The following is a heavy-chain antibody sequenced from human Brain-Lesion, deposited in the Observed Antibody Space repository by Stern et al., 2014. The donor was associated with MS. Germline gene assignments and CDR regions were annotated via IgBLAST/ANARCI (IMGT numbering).Heavy chain of an antibody. D-gene: IGHD6-13*01. J-gene: IGHJ4*02. CDR1: GFTFSDSS. CDR3: ATVSPYTSSWYPFFDN. Sequence: QLGASGGGLVKPGGSLRLSCAASGFTFSDSSMFWVRQAPGKELEWVSCISSNQHYINYADSVKGRLIISRENGRNSLYLQMYSLRVEDTAVYYCATVSPYTSSWYPFFDNWGQGTRVTVSS. CDR2: ISSNQHYI. V-gene: IGHV3-21*01.